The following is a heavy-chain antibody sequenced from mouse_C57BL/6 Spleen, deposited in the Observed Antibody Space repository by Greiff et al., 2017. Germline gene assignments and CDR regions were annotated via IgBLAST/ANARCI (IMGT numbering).Heavy chain of an antibody. V-gene: IGHV1-53*01. CDR1: GYTFTSYW. Sequence: QVQLQQPGTELVKPGASVKLSCKASGYTFTSYWMHWVKQRPGQGLEWIGNINPSNGGTNYNEKFKSKATLTVDKSSSTAYMQLSSLTSEDSAVYYCARGVYSNFYYYAMDYWGQGTSVTVSS. CDR2: INPSNGGT. J-gene: IGHJ4*01. D-gene: IGHD2-5*01. CDR3: ARGVYSNFYYYAMDY.